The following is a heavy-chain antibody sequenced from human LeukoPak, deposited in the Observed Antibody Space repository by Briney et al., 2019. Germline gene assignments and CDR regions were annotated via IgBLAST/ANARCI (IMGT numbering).Heavy chain of an antibody. CDR2: INHSGST. V-gene: IGHV4-34*01. CDR1: GGSFSGYY. Sequence: PSETLSLTCAVYGGSFSGYYWSWIRQPPGKGLEWIGEINHSGSTNYNPSLKSRVTISVDTSKNQFSLKLSSVTAADTAVYYCARGGGSIVVVPAATVSGFDPWGQGTPVTVSS. J-gene: IGHJ5*02. CDR3: ARGGGSIVVVPAATVSGFDP. D-gene: IGHD2-2*01.